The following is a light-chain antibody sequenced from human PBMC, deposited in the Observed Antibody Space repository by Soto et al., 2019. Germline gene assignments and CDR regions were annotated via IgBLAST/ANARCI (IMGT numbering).Light chain of an antibody. Sequence: QSALTQPASVSGSPGQSITISCTGTSSDVGGNKYVSWYQQYPGKVPKLLINKVSNRPSGVSNRFSGSKSGNTASLTISGLLAEDEADYFCTSSTSDSLYVFGTGTNVTVL. CDR1: SSDVGGNKY. CDR2: KVS. V-gene: IGLV2-14*01. CDR3: TSSTSDSLYV. J-gene: IGLJ1*01.